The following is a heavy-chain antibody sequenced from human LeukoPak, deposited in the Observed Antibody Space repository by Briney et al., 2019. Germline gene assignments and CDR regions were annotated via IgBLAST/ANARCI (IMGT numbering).Heavy chain of an antibody. CDR1: GFTFSSYG. J-gene: IGHJ4*02. CDR2: ISGSGGST. Sequence: GGSLRLSCAASGFTFSSYGMHWVRQAPGKGLEWVSAISGSGGSTYYADSVKGRFTISRDNSKNTLYLQMNSLRAEDTAVYYCAKYPYDSSGYYFGGIDYWGQGTLVTVSS. CDR3: AKYPYDSSGYYFGGIDY. V-gene: IGHV3-23*01. D-gene: IGHD3-22*01.